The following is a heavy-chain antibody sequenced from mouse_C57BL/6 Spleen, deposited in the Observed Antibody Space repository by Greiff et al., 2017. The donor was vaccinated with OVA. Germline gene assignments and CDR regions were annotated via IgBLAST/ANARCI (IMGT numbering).Heavy chain of an antibody. CDR1: GYAFSSSW. CDR2: IYPGDGDT. Sequence: VQLQQSGPELVKPGASVKISCKASGYAFSSSWMNWVKQRPGKGLEWIGRIYPGDGDTNYNGKFKGKATLTADKSSSTAYMQLSSLTSEDSAVYVCARSPYYGSSYGYFDVWGTGTTVTVSS. V-gene: IGHV1-82*01. J-gene: IGHJ1*03. CDR3: ARSPYYGSSYGYFDV. D-gene: IGHD1-1*01.